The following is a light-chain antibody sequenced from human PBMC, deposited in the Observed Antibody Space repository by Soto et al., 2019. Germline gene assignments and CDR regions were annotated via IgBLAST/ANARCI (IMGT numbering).Light chain of an antibody. Sequence: QSALTQPPSASGSLGQSVTISCTGTSSDIGGYNYVSWYQQHPGKAPKLIIYAVSNRSSEVPGRFSGSKSGNTASLTVSGLLAEDEADYFCSSYAANTNLVFGPGTKLTVL. CDR1: SSDIGGYNY. V-gene: IGLV2-8*01. CDR3: SSYAANTNLV. J-gene: IGLJ1*01. CDR2: AVS.